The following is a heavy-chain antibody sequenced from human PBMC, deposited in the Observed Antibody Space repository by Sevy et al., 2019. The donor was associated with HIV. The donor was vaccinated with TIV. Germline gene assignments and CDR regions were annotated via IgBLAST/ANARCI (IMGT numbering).Heavy chain of an antibody. CDR2: IGYDGSNK. CDR3: ARDPRMYGDYLLAYFDY. D-gene: IGHD2-8*01. Sequence: GGSLRLSCAASGFTFSSYAMNWVRQAPGKGLEWVAVIGYDGSNKYYADSVKGRFSISRDNSRNTLFLQMDSLRAEDTAVYYCARDPRMYGDYLLAYFDYWGQGTLVTVSS. V-gene: IGHV3-33*08. J-gene: IGHJ4*02. CDR1: GFTFSSYA.